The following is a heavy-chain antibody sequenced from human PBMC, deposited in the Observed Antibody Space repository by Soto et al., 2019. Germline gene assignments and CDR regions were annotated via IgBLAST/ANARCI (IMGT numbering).Heavy chain of an antibody. CDR3: ASVAAAGGGTFNWFDP. Sequence: QLQLQESGPGLVKPSETLSLTCTVSGGSISSSSYYWGWIRQPPGKGLEWIGSLFYSGSTYYNPSLKGRLAISGDTPKNQFPLRLSSVPAADTAVYYCASVAAAGGGTFNWFDPWAREPWSPSPQ. CDR1: GGSISSSSYY. CDR2: LFYSGST. J-gene: IGHJ5*02. D-gene: IGHD6-13*01. V-gene: IGHV4-39*01.